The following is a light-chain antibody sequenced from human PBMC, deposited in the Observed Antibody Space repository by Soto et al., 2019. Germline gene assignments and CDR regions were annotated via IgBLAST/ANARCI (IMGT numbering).Light chain of an antibody. V-gene: IGKV3-20*01. J-gene: IGKJ1*01. Sequence: EIVFTQSPATLSLSPWERATLSCRASQSVSSNLAWYQQKPGQAPRLLIYGASSRATGIPDRFSGSGSGTDFTLTISRLEPEDFAVYYCQQYDSSPKTFGRGTKVDIK. CDR3: QQYDSSPKT. CDR2: GAS. CDR1: QSVSSN.